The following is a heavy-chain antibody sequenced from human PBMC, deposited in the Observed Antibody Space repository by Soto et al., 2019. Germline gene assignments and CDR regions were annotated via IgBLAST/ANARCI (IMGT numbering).Heavy chain of an antibody. Sequence: QVQLVQSGAEVKKPGSSVKVSCKASGGTFSSYAISWVRQAPGQGLEWMGGIIPIFGTANYAQKFQGRVTITADESTSTAYMELSSLRSEDTAVYYCARAPGTAAAGTSDSFSVWFDPWGQGTLVTVSS. D-gene: IGHD6-13*01. V-gene: IGHV1-69*01. CDR2: IIPIFGTA. CDR1: GGTFSSYA. CDR3: ARAPGTAAAGTSDSFSVWFDP. J-gene: IGHJ5*02.